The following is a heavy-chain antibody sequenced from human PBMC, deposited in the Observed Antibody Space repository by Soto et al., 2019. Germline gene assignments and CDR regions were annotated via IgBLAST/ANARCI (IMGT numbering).Heavy chain of an antibody. J-gene: IGHJ6*02. Sequence: WASVKVSCKASGGTFSSYAISWVRQAPGQGLEWMGGIIPIFGTANYAQKFQGRVTITADESTSTAYMELSSLRSEDTAVYYCAGETSIAARLPAYYYGMDVWGQGTTVTVSS. CDR2: IIPIFGTA. CDR3: AGETSIAARLPAYYYGMDV. CDR1: GGTFSSYA. D-gene: IGHD6-6*01. V-gene: IGHV1-69*13.